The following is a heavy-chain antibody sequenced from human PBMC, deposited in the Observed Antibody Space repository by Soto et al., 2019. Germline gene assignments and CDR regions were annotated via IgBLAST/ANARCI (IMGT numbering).Heavy chain of an antibody. D-gene: IGHD3-10*01. V-gene: IGHV5-10-1*04. Sequence: GESLKISCQAFEYSFSIFWISWVRQLPGKGLEWMGRIDPSNSYVAYSPSFQGQVTISVDRSARTAFLHWSSLKASDSATYYCARHQAGSGNANFDFWGQGSQVTVSS. J-gene: IGHJ4*02. CDR2: IDPSNSYV. CDR3: ARHQAGSGNANFDF. CDR1: EYSFSIFW.